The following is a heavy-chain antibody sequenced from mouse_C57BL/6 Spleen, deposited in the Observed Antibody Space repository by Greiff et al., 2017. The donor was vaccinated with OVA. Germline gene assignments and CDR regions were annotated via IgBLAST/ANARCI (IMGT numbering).Heavy chain of an antibody. D-gene: IGHD2-3*01. Sequence: EVKLMESGGGLVKPGGSLKLSCAASGFTFSSYAMSWVRQTPEKRLEWVATISDGGSYTYYPDNVKGRFTISRDNAKNNLYLQMSHLKSEDTAMYYCARVDDGYYVAWFAYWGQGTLVTVSA. CDR3: ARVDDGYYVAWFAY. CDR1: GFTFSSYA. V-gene: IGHV5-4*03. J-gene: IGHJ3*01. CDR2: ISDGGSYT.